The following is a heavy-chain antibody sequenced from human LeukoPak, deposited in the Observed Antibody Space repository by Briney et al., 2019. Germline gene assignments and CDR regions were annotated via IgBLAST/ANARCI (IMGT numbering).Heavy chain of an antibody. D-gene: IGHD6-19*01. Sequence: GGSLRLSCAASRFTLSNYWMSWVRQAPGKGLEWVANIKQDGSETYYVDSVEGRFTISRDNAKNSLSLQMNSLRAEDTAVYYCARQRGSGCLDYWGQGALVTVSS. CDR1: RFTLSNYW. J-gene: IGHJ4*02. CDR3: ARQRGSGCLDY. CDR2: IKQDGSET. V-gene: IGHV3-7*01.